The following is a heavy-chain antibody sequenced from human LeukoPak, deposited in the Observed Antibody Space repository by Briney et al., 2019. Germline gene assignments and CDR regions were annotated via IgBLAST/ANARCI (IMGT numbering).Heavy chain of an antibody. CDR1: GYTFSSYS. J-gene: IGHJ4*02. Sequence: GGSLRLSCAASGYTFSSYSVNWVPQAPGKGLEWVSSIISSSSYIYYAHSERGGFTISRDNAKNSLYLQMNSLRAEDTAVYYCARDYCSSTSCYSDYWGQGTLVTVSS. CDR2: IISSSSYI. CDR3: ARDYCSSTSCYSDY. D-gene: IGHD2-2*01. V-gene: IGHV3-21*01.